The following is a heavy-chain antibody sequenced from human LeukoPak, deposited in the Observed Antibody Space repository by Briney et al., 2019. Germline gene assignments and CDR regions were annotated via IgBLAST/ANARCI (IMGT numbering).Heavy chain of an antibody. V-gene: IGHV4-59*01. J-gene: IGHJ4*02. D-gene: IGHD5-18*01. CDR3: ARGSYSPDFDY. CDR1: GGSISSYY. CDR2: IDYSGST. Sequence: SETLSLTCTVSGGSISSYYLSWIRQPPGKGLEWIGYIDYSGSTNYNPSLKSRVTISVDTSKNQFSLKLSAVTAADTAVYYCARGSYSPDFDYWGQGTLVTVSS.